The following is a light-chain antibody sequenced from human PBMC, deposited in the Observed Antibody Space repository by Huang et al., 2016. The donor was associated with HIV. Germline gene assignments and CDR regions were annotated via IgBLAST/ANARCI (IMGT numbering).Light chain of an antibody. Sequence: DIQMTQSPSSLSASVGDRVTITCRASQGISNSLAWYQQKPGKAPKLLFYGSSRLQSGVPSRFSGSGSGTDYTLTINTLQPEDFATYYCQQYHSTPRIFGQGTKLEIK. CDR2: GSS. CDR1: QGISNS. J-gene: IGKJ2*01. CDR3: QQYHSTPRI. V-gene: IGKV1-NL1*01.